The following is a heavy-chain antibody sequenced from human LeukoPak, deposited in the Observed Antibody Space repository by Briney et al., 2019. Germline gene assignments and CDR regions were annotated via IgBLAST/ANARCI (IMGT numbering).Heavy chain of an antibody. CDR2: IWYDGSNK. Sequence: GGSLRLSCAASGFTFSRYGMQWVRQAPGKGLEWVAVIWYDGSNKYYADSVKGRFTISRDNSKNTLYLQMNSLRAEDTAVYSCAREPPWFGEFLFDYWGQGTLVTVSS. D-gene: IGHD3-10*01. CDR1: GFTFSRYG. V-gene: IGHV3-33*01. J-gene: IGHJ4*02. CDR3: AREPPWFGEFLFDY.